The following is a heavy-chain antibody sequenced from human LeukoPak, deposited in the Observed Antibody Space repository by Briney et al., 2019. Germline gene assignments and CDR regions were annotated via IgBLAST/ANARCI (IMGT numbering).Heavy chain of an antibody. Sequence: ASVKVSCKASGYTFTGYYMHWVRQAPGQGLEWMGWINPNSGGTNYAQKFQGRVTMTRDTSISTAYMELSRLRSEDTAVYYCAKKAKVADRLDWFDSWGQGTLVTVSS. J-gene: IGHJ5*01. CDR2: INPNSGGT. D-gene: IGHD6-6*01. CDR3: AKKAKVADRLDWFDS. V-gene: IGHV1-2*02. CDR1: GYTFTGYY.